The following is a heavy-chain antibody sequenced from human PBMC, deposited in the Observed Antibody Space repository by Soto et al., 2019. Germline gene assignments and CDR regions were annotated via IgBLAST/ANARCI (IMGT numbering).Heavy chain of an antibody. V-gene: IGHV3-11*06. CDR1: GLTFSDYY. Sequence: QVQLVESGGGLVKPGGSLRLSCAASGLTFSDYYMSWIRQAPGEGLELVSFISSSSGYTTYADSVMGRFTISRDNAKNSLYLQMNSLRAEDTAVYYCARDRYGYNYGSSHPPDYWGQGTLVTVSS. D-gene: IGHD5-18*01. J-gene: IGHJ4*02. CDR2: ISSSSGYT. CDR3: ARDRYGYNYGSSHPPDY.